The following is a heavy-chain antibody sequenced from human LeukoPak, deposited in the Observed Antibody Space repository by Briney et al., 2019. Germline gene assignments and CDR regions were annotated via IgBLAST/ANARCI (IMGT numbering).Heavy chain of an antibody. D-gene: IGHD5-18*01. CDR1: GGSISGYY. V-gene: IGHV4-59*01. Sequence: SETLSLTCTVSGGSISGYYWSWIRQPPGKGLEWIGYIYYSGSTNYNPSLKSRVTISVDMSKNQFSLKLSSVTAADTAVYYCARADEYSYGRFDFWGPGTQVIVSS. J-gene: IGHJ4*02. CDR3: ARADEYSYGRFDF. CDR2: IYYSGST.